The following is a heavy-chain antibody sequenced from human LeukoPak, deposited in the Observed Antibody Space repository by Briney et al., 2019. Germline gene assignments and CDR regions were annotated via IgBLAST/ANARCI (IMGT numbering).Heavy chain of an antibody. CDR3: ARALRRYKYDYPSPDY. J-gene: IGHJ4*02. V-gene: IGHV3-21*04. CDR1: RFTFSGYM. CDR2: ISSSSSYI. Sequence: GGSLRLSCAASRFTFSGYMMNWVRQAPGKGLEWVSSISSSSSYIYYADSVKGRFTISRDNAKNSLYLQMNSLRAEDTALYYCARALRRYKYDYPSPDYWGQGTLVTVSS. D-gene: IGHD3-16*01.